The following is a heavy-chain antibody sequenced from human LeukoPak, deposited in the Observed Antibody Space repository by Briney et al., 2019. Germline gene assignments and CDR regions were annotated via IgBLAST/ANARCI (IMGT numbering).Heavy chain of an antibody. Sequence: SETLSLTCTVSGYFISSGYDWGWIRQPPGKGLEWIGSIYHSGSTYYNPSLKSRVTISVDTSKNQFSLKLSSVTAADTAVYFCAREWGATVTVGPRDVWGKGTTVTVSS. CDR3: AREWGATVTVGPRDV. CDR2: IYHSGST. D-gene: IGHD4-17*01. V-gene: IGHV4-38-2*02. J-gene: IGHJ6*04. CDR1: GYFISSGYD.